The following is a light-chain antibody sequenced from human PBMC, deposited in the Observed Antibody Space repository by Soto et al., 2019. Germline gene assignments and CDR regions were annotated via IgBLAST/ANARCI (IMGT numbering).Light chain of an antibody. V-gene: IGLV2-8*01. CDR2: EVS. CDR1: SSDVGGYNY. CDR3: ATWDDSVRGWM. Sequence: QSVLTQPPSASGSPGQSVTISCTGTSSDVGGYNYVSWYQQHPGKAPKLMIYEVSKRPSGVPDRFSGSKSGNTASLTVSGLQAEDEADYYCATWDDSVRGWMFGGGTKLTVL. J-gene: IGLJ3*02.